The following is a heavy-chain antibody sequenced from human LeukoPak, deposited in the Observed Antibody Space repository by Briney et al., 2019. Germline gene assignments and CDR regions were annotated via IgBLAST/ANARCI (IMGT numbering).Heavy chain of an antibody. J-gene: IGHJ4*02. V-gene: IGHV4-4*09. CDR3: ARGRGPLRVEFGD. CDR1: GGSLSSHY. CDR2: IFSGGST. D-gene: IGHD3-16*01. Sequence: SETLSLTCTVSGGSLSSHYCSWIRQAPGKGLEWTGFIFSGGSTNYNPSLKSRVSISMDTSQNQFSLKLTSVTAADTAVYYCARGRGPLRVEFGDWGQGALVTVSS.